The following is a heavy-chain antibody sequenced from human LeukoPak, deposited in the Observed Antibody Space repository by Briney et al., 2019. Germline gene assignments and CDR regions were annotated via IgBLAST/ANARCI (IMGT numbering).Heavy chain of an antibody. Sequence: SETLSLTCTVSGGSISSYYWSWIRQPPGKGLEWIGEINHSGSTNYNPSLKSRVTISVDTSKNQFSLKLSSVTAADTAVYYCARGRGAVAGTRGGYYYYYGMDVWGQGTTVTVSS. J-gene: IGHJ6*02. V-gene: IGHV4-34*01. CDR3: ARGRGAVAGTRGGYYYYYGMDV. CDR1: GGSISSYY. D-gene: IGHD6-19*01. CDR2: INHSGST.